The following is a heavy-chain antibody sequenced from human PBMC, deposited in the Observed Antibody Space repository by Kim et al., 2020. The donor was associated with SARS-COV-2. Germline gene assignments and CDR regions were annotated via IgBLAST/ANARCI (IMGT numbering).Heavy chain of an antibody. V-gene: IGHV3-23*01. J-gene: IGHJ4*02. CDR3: AKDRLFYYGSGTKIRQPLDY. CDR2: ISGSGGST. Sequence: GGSLRLSCAASGFTFSSYAMSWVRQAPGKGLEWVSAISGSGGSTYYADSVKGRFTISRDNSKNTLYLQMNSLRAEDTAVYYCAKDRLFYYGSGTKIRQPLDYWGQGTLVTVSS. CDR1: GFTFSSYA. D-gene: IGHD3-10*01.